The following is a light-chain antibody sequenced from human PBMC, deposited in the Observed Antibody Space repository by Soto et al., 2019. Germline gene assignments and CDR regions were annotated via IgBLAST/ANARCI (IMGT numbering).Light chain of an antibody. J-gene: IGLJ3*02. CDR3: SLFTSSSTRV. CDR1: SSDVGGYNY. CDR2: EVS. Sequence: QSVLTQPASVSGSPGQSITISCTGTSSDVGGYNYVSWYQQHPGKAPKLMIYEVSNRPSGVSNRFSGSKSGNTASLTSYGLQDEEEADYYCSLFTSSSTRVCGGGTQLPVL. V-gene: IGLV2-14*01.